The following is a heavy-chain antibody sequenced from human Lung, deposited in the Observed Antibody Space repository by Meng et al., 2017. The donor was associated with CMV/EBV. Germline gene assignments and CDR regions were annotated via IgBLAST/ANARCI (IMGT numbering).Heavy chain of an antibody. J-gene: IGHJ4*02. CDR1: GGSISSSSYY. V-gene: IGHV4-39*01. CDR3: ARHHHSPTFDY. D-gene: IGHD1-14*01. CDR2: VVYSGTT. Sequence: QLQLQESGPGLVKPSEPLSLTCPVSGGSISSSSYYWAWFRQPPGEGLEWIGSVVYSGTTYYTSSLKSRVSISVDTSKNQFSLKLSSVTAADTAVYYCARHHHSPTFDYWGQGTLVTVSS.